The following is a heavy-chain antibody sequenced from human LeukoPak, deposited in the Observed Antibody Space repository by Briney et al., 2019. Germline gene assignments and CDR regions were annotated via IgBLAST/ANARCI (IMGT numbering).Heavy chain of an antibody. CDR3: VRDKLTGASRLDY. V-gene: IGHV3-23*03. CDR2: IYSGGST. J-gene: IGHJ4*02. D-gene: IGHD7-27*01. CDR1: GFTFSSYA. Sequence: GGSLRLSCAASGFTFSSYAMSWVRQAPGKGLEWVSVIYSGGSTYYADSVKGRFTISRDNSKNTLYLQMNSLRAEDTAVYYCVRDKLTGASRLDYWGQGTLLTVSS.